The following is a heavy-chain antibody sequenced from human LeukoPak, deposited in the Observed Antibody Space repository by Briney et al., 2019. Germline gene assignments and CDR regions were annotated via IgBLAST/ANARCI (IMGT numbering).Heavy chain of an antibody. CDR1: GFTFSSYA. J-gene: IGHJ3*02. D-gene: IGHD1-1*01. CDR3: AKDLYNCNDGAFDI. V-gene: IGHV3-23*01. CDR2: ISGSGGST. Sequence: PGGSLRLSCAASGFTFSSYAMSWVRQAPGKGLEGVSAISGSGGSTYYADSVKGRFTISRDNSKNTVYLQMNSLRAEDTAVYYCAKDLYNCNDGAFDIWGQGTMVTVSS.